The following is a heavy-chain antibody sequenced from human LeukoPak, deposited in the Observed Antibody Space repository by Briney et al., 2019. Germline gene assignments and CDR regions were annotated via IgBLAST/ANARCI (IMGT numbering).Heavy chain of an antibody. D-gene: IGHD2-2*02. CDR3: AREDCSSTSCYIGRDEGGLYFDY. V-gene: IGHV4-30-4*08. CDR1: GGSISSGDYY. J-gene: IGHJ4*02. CDR2: IYYSGST. Sequence: SQTLSLTCTVSGGSISSGDYYWSWIRQPPGKGLEWLGYIYYSGSTYYNPSLKSRVTISVDTSKNQFSLKLSSVTAADTAVYYCAREDCSSTSCYIGRDEGGLYFDYWGQGTLVTVSS.